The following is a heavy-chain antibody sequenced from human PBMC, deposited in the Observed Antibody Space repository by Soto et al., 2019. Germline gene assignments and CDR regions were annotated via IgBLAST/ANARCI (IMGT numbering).Heavy chain of an antibody. D-gene: IGHD1-7*01. V-gene: IGHV3-30*18. CDR1: GFTFSSYG. J-gene: IGHJ4*02. CDR3: AKGRGNYWAIDS. CDR2: ILSDGNNK. Sequence: QVQLVESGGGVVQPGRSLRLSCAASGFTFSSYGMHWVRHAPGKGLEWVAVILSDGNNKFYADSVKGRFTISRDNSKNTLYLQMDSLRVEDTAVYYCAKGRGNYWAIDSWGQGTLVTVSS.